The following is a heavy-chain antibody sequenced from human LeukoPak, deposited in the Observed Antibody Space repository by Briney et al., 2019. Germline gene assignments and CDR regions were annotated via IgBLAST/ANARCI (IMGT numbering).Heavy chain of an antibody. CDR3: ARVVQGRLRSSLDAFDI. CDR1: RFTFSSYS. J-gene: IGHJ3*02. V-gene: IGHV3-48*01. CDR2: ISSSSSDI. D-gene: IGHD5-12*01. Sequence: PGGSLRLSCAASRFTFSSYSMNWVRQAPGKGLEWVAYISSSSSDIYYADSVKGRFTISRDNVRNSLYLQMNSQRAEDTAVYYCARVVQGRLRSSLDAFDIWGQGTLVTASS.